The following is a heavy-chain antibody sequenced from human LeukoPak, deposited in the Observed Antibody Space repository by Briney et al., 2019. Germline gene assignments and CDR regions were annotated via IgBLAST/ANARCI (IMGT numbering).Heavy chain of an antibody. CDR3: ARAVIAAAGFDY. J-gene: IGHJ4*02. V-gene: IGHV3-30*02. CDR1: GFTFSSYG. Sequence: PGGSLRLSCAASGFTFSSYGMHWVRQAPGKGLEWVAFIRYDGSNKYYTESMKGRFTISRDNSKNTLYLQMNSLRAEDTAVYYCARAVIAAAGFDYWGQGTLVTVSS. CDR2: IRYDGSNK. D-gene: IGHD6-13*01.